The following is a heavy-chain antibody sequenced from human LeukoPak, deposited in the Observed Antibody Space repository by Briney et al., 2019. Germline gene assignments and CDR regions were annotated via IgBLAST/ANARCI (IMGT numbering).Heavy chain of an antibody. V-gene: IGHV5-10-1*01. Sequence: GESLKISCKGSGYSFTRYWIGWVRQMPGKGLEWMGRIDPSDSYTNYRPSFQGHVTISADKSISTAYLQWSSLKASDTAMYYCARLGLSATGLSWFDPWGQGTLVTVSS. CDR2: IDPSDSYT. D-gene: IGHD6-13*01. J-gene: IGHJ5*02. CDR3: ARLGLSATGLSWFDP. CDR1: GYSFTRYW.